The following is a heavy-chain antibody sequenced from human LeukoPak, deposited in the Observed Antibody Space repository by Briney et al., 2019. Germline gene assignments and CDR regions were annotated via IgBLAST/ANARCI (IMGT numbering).Heavy chain of an antibody. D-gene: IGHD3-22*01. CDR3: ARGPRPYDSSGYYPNWFDP. Sequence: SETLSLTCTVSGGSISSGDYYWSWIRQPPGKGLEWIGYIYYSGSTYYNPSLKSRVTISVDTSKNQFSLKLNSVTAADTAVYYCARGPRPYDSSGYYPNWFDPWGQGTLVTVSS. CDR1: GGSISSGDYY. CDR2: IYYSGST. V-gene: IGHV4-30-4*08. J-gene: IGHJ5*02.